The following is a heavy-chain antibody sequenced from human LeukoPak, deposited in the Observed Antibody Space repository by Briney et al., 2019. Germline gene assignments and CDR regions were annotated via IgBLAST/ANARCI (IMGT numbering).Heavy chain of an antibody. D-gene: IGHD2-15*01. CDR2: IYYSGST. CDR3: ARDPGYCSGGSCYGITSNYYYYGMDV. Sequence: SETLSLTCTVSGGSISSYYWSWIRQPPGKGLEWIGYIYYSGSTNYNPSLKSRVTISVDTSKNQFSLKLSSVTAADTAVYYCARDPGYCSGGSCYGITSNYYYYGMDVWGQGTTVTVSS. J-gene: IGHJ6*02. CDR1: GGSISSYY. V-gene: IGHV4-59*12.